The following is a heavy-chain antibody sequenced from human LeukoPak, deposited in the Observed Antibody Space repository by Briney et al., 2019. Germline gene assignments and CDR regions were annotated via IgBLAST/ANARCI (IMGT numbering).Heavy chain of an antibody. V-gene: IGHV4-39*01. Sequence: SETLSLTCTVSGGSISSSSYYWGWIRQPPGKGLEWIGSIYYSGSTYYNPSHKSRVTISVDTSKNQFSLKLSSVTAADTAVYFCARFVPVLRFLEWLSYFDYWGQGTLVTVSS. CDR2: IYYSGST. CDR1: GGSISSSSYY. D-gene: IGHD3-3*01. J-gene: IGHJ4*02. CDR3: ARFVPVLRFLEWLSYFDY.